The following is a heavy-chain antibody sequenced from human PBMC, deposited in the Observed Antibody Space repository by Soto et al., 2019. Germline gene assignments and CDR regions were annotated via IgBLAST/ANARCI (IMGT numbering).Heavy chain of an antibody. J-gene: IGHJ4*02. CDR3: ARHYGQEVFDY. Sequence: SETLSLTCTVSGGSFSPNYWSWIRQPPGKGLEWVGYIYYGGTTSYNPSLQSRVTISVDTSKNQFSLKLSSVTAADTAVYYCARHYGQEVFDYWGQGTLVTVSS. D-gene: IGHD3-10*01. CDR2: IYYGGTT. V-gene: IGHV4-59*08. CDR1: GGSFSPNY.